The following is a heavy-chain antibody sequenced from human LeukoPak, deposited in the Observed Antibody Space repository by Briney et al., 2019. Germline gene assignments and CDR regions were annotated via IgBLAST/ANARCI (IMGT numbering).Heavy chain of an antibody. Sequence: PGGSLRLSCAASGFSVSRNYMTWVRQAPGEGLEWVSLIYSGCSTSYADSVKGRFTISRDNVKNMLYLQLNSLRRDDTAVYYCAKRGPGEDFDYWGQGALVTVSS. CDR2: IYSGCST. CDR1: GFSVSRNY. J-gene: IGHJ4*02. V-gene: IGHV3-66*04. CDR3: AKRGPGEDFDY.